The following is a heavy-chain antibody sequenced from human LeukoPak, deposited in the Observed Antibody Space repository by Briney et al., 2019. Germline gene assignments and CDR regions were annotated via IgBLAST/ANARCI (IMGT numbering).Heavy chain of an antibody. D-gene: IGHD4-17*01. CDR2: ADSKSGGT. J-gene: IGHJ5*01. V-gene: IGHV1-2*02. Sequence: ASGKVSCKAAGSTFTGYYMNWVRQAPGQGFEWLGRADSKSGGTNYEQKYQGRGTMTRYTAISTIYLQLISLRSEDTAAYYYARQMIYHHYGTGETWG. CDR3: ARQMIYHHYGTGET. CDR1: GSTFTGYY.